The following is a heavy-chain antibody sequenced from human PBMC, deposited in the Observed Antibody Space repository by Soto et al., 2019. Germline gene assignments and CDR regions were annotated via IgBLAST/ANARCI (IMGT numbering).Heavy chain of an antibody. D-gene: IGHD6-13*01. CDR3: AKEPPLSSSWYYYYYMDV. CDR1: GFTFSSYA. J-gene: IGHJ6*03. V-gene: IGHV3-23*01. CDR2: ISGSGGST. Sequence: GGSLRLSCAASGFTFSSYAMSWVRQAPGKGLEWVSAISGSGGSTYYADSVKGRFTISRDNSKNTLYLQMNSLRAEDTAVYYCAKEPPLSSSWYYYYYMDVWGKGTTVTVSS.